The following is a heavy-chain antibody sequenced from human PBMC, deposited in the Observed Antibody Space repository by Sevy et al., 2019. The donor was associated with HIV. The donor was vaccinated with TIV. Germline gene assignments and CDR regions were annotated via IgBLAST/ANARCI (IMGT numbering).Heavy chain of an antibody. V-gene: IGHV3-30-3*01. CDR2: ISYDGSNK. CDR1: GFTFSSYA. D-gene: IGHD2-8*01. J-gene: IGHJ3*02. Sequence: GGSLRLSCVASGFTFSSYAMHWVRQAPGKGLEWVAVISYDGSNKYYADSVKGRFTISRDNSKNTLYLQMNSLRAEDTAVYYCAREIVLMVYAAAFDIWGQGTMVTVSS. CDR3: AREIVLMVYAAAFDI.